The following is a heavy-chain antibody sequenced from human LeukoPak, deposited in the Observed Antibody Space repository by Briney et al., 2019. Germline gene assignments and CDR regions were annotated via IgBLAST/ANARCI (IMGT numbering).Heavy chain of an antibody. Sequence: GGSLRLSCAASGFTFSGSAMHWVRQASGKGLEWVGRIRSKANSYATAYAASVKGRFTISRDDSKNTAYLQMNSLKTEDTAVYYCTGFHYYDSSGYYYVGGDYYYMDVWGKGTTVTVSS. D-gene: IGHD3-22*01. J-gene: IGHJ6*03. CDR1: GFTFSGSA. CDR3: TGFHYYDSSGYYYVGGDYYYMDV. CDR2: IRSKANSYAT. V-gene: IGHV3-73*01.